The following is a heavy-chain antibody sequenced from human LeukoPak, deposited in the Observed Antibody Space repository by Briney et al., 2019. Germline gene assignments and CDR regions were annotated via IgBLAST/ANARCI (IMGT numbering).Heavy chain of an antibody. D-gene: IGHD3-10*01. Sequence: GGSLSLSCAASGFTFCIYAMRWAPQARGKGLEWVSTISCSGGSTYYADSVKGRFTISRDNSKNTLYLQMNSLRAEGTAVYYCAKGYASGSYSTFDYWGQGTLVTVS. CDR1: GFTFCIYA. V-gene: IGHV3-23*01. CDR2: ISCSGGST. J-gene: IGHJ4*02. CDR3: AKGYASGSYSTFDY.